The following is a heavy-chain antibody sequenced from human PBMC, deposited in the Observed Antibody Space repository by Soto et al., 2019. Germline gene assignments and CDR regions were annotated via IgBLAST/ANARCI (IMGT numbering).Heavy chain of an antibody. Sequence: SETLSLTCAVYGGSFSGYYWSWIRQPPGKGLEWIGEINHSGSTNYNPSLKSRVTISVDTSKNQFSLKLSSVTAADTAVYYCARAGAVAGTSGKYYYYYYMDVWGKGTTVTVSS. J-gene: IGHJ6*03. D-gene: IGHD6-19*01. CDR1: GGSFSGYY. CDR3: ARAGAVAGTSGKYYYYYYMDV. CDR2: INHSGST. V-gene: IGHV4-34*01.